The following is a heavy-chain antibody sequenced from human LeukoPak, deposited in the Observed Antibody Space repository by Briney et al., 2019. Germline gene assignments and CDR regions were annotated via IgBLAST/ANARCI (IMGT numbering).Heavy chain of an antibody. Sequence: ASVKVSCKASNYTFTTYGISWVRQAPGQGLEWMGWISAYNGNTNYAQKLQGRVTMTTDTSTSTAYMELRSLRSDDTAVYYCARAGYCSSTSCYPNWFDPWGQGTLVTVSS. D-gene: IGHD2-2*01. CDR1: NYTFTTYG. J-gene: IGHJ5*02. V-gene: IGHV1-18*01. CDR3: ARAGYCSSTSCYPNWFDP. CDR2: ISAYNGNT.